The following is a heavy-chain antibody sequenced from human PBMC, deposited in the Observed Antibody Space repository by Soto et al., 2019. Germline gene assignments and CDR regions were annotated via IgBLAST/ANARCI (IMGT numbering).Heavy chain of an antibody. CDR3: AKTKDITIFGVVKWKDAFDI. D-gene: IGHD3-3*01. Sequence: DVQLVESGGGLVQPGRSLRLSCAASGFTFDDYAMHWVRQAPGKGLEWVSGISWNSGSIGYADSVKGRFTISRDNAKNSLYLQMNSLRAEDTALYYCAKTKDITIFGVVKWKDAFDIWGQGTMVTVSS. CDR2: ISWNSGSI. V-gene: IGHV3-9*01. CDR1: GFTFDDYA. J-gene: IGHJ3*02.